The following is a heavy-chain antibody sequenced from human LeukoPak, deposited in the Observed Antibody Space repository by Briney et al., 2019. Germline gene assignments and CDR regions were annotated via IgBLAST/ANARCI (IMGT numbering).Heavy chain of an antibody. D-gene: IGHD3-10*01. CDR3: ARLGGAINPYGYNWFDP. CDR1: GGSFSGYY. J-gene: IGHJ5*02. V-gene: IGHV4-34*01. CDR2: INHSGST. Sequence: SETLSLTCAVYGGSFSGYYWSWIRQPPGKGLEWIGEINHSGSTNYNPSLKSRVTISVDTSKNQFSLKLSSVTAADTAVYYCARLGGAINPYGYNWFDPWGQGTLVTVSS.